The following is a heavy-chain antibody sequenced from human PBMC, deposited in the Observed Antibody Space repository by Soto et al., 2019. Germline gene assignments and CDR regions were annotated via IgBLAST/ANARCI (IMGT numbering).Heavy chain of an antibody. Sequence: SQTLSCAASGFTFSDYYMSWIRQAPGKGLEWVSYISSSSSYTNYADSVKGRFTISRDNAKNSLYLQMNSLRAEDTAVYYCARGDTAMVSYYYYGMDVWGQGTTVTVSS. V-gene: IGHV3-11*05. D-gene: IGHD5-18*01. J-gene: IGHJ6*02. CDR2: ISSSSSYT. CDR1: GFTFSDYY. CDR3: ARGDTAMVSYYYYGMDV.